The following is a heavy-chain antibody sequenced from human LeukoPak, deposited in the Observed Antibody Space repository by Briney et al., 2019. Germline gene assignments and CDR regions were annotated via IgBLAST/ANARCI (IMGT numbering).Heavy chain of an antibody. CDR1: GYTFTSYG. J-gene: IGHJ6*03. CDR2: ISAYNGNT. CDR3: ARAEGSGRGSTSWMRWGRSDYYYYMDV. V-gene: IGHV1-18*01. D-gene: IGHD2-2*01. Sequence: GASVKVSCKASGYTFTSYGISRVRQAPGQGLEWMGWISAYNGNTNYAQKLQGRVTMTTDTSTSTAYMELRSLRSDDTAVYYCARAEGSGRGSTSWMRWGRSDYYYYMDVWGKGTTVTVSS.